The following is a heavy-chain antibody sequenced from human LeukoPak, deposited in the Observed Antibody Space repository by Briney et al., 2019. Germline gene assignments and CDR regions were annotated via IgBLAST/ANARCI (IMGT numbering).Heavy chain of an antibody. J-gene: IGHJ4*02. CDR1: GFSFSSYS. V-gene: IGHV3-48*02. CDR2: IRSSSSTI. D-gene: IGHD3-10*01. CDR3: ARAGSHYYGSGSGFYFDY. Sequence: GGSLRLSCAASGFSFSSYSMNWVRQAPGKGLEWVSYIRSSSSTIYYADSVRGRFTISRDNAKNSLYLQMNSLRDEDTAVYYCARAGSHYYGSGSGFYFDYWGQGTLVTVSS.